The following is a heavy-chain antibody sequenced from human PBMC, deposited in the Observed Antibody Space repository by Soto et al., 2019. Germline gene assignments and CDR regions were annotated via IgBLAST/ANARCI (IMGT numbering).Heavy chain of an antibody. V-gene: IGHV3-7*01. D-gene: IGHD1-20*01. CDR3: ARDNWNDYYYDGMDV. Sequence: GGSLRLSCAASGFTFSSYWMSWVRQAPGKGLEWVANIKQDGSEKYYVDSVKGRFTISRDNAKNSLYLQMNSLRAEDTAVYYCARDNWNDYYYDGMDVWGQGTTVTVSS. CDR2: IKQDGSEK. CDR1: GFTFSSYW. J-gene: IGHJ6*02.